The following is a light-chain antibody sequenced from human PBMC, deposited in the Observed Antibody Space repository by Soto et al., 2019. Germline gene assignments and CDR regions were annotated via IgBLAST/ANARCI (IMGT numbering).Light chain of an antibody. V-gene: IGLV1-47*01. J-gene: IGLJ3*02. CDR1: SSNIGSHP. Sequence: QSVLTQPPSASEAPGQRVTISCSGSSSNIGSHPVYWYQQVPGTDPKVVIYRSNQRPSGVPDRFSGSKSGTSASLAISGLRSEDEADYYCAAWDGSLSGVVFGGGTKLTVL. CDR2: RSN. CDR3: AAWDGSLSGVV.